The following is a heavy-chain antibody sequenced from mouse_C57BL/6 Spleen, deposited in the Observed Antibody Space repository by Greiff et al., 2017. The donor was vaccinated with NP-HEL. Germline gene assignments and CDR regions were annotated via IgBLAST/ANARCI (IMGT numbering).Heavy chain of an antibody. V-gene: IGHV3-8*01. D-gene: IGHD1-1*01. Sequence: EVQLQQSGPGLAKPSQTLSLTCSVTGYSITSDYWNWIRKFPGNKLEYMGYISYSGSTYYNPSLKSRISITRDTSKNQYYLQLNSVTTEDTATYYCARYEIYYGSSYGYFDVWGTGTTVTVSS. CDR1: GYSITSDY. CDR3: ARYEIYYGSSYGYFDV. CDR2: ISYSGST. J-gene: IGHJ1*03.